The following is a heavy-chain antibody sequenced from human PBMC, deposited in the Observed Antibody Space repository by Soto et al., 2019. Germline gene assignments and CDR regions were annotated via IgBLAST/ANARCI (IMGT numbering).Heavy chain of an antibody. D-gene: IGHD3-22*01. V-gene: IGHV1-69*06. Sequence: GASVKVSCKASGGTFSSYAISWVRQAPGQGLEWMGGIIPIFGTANYAQKFQGRVTITADKSTSTAYMELSSLRSEDTAVYYCARDQGEYYYDSSGPGAFDIWGQGTMVTVSS. CDR2: IIPIFGTA. J-gene: IGHJ3*02. CDR1: GGTFSSYA. CDR3: ARDQGEYYYDSSGPGAFDI.